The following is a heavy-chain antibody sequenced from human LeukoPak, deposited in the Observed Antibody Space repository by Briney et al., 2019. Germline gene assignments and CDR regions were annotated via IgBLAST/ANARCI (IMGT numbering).Heavy chain of an antibody. J-gene: IGHJ5*02. V-gene: IGHV7-4-1*02. D-gene: IGHD6-19*01. CDR2: INTNTGNP. CDR3: TRLRDSSGWYAGFDP. Sequence: ASVKVSCKASGYTLTSYAMNWVRQAPGQGLEWMGWINTNTGNPTYAQGFTGRFVFSLDTSVSTAYLQMNSLKTEDTAVYYCTRLRDSSGWYAGFDPWGQGTLVTVSS. CDR1: GYTLTSYA.